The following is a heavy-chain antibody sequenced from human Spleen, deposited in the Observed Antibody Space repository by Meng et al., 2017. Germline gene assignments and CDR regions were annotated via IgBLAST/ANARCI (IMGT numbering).Heavy chain of an antibody. Sequence: GESLKISCAASGFTFSSYEMNWVRQAPGKGLEWVSYISSSGSTIYYADSVKGRFTVSRDNSRNTLYLQMNSLRAEDAAIYYCVSESLVRGVSPTYWGQGTLVTVSS. D-gene: IGHD3-10*01. CDR1: GFTFSSYE. J-gene: IGHJ4*02. CDR2: ISSSGSTI. CDR3: VSESLVRGVSPTY. V-gene: IGHV3-48*03.